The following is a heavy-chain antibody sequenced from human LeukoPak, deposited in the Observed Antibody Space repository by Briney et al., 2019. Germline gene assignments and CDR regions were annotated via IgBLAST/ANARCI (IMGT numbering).Heavy chain of an antibody. CDR1: GGSISSYY. V-gene: IGHV4-59*01. CDR3: ARDLRNNRGGYYYYYMDV. D-gene: IGHD1/OR15-1a*01. Sequence: KPSETLSLTCTVSGGSISSYYWRWIRQPPGKGLEWIGYIYYSGSTNYNPSLKSRVTISVDTSKNQFSLKLSSVTAADTAVYYCARDLRNNRGGYYYYYMDVWGKGTTVAVSS. J-gene: IGHJ6*03. CDR2: IYYSGST.